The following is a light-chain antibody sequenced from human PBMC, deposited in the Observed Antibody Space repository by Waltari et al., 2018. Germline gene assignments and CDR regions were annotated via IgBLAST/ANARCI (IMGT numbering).Light chain of an antibody. J-gene: IGKJ1*01. CDR2: DAS. V-gene: IGKV3-20*01. CDR3: QKYGTLPAT. CDR1: QSVSKY. Sequence: EIVLTQSPGTLSLSPGATATLTCRASQSVSKYLAWYQQKPGQAPRLLIYDASTRATGIPDRFSGSGWGTDFSLTISRLEPEDFAVYYCQKYGTLPATFGQGTKVQ.